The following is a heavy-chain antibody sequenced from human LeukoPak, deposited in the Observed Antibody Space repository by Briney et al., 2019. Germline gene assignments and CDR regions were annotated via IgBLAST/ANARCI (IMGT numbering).Heavy chain of an antibody. J-gene: IGHJ4*02. CDR1: GGTFSSYA. CDR2: IIPILGIA. CDR3: AAGLPLDY. Sequence: VASVKVSCKGSGGTFSSYAISWVRQAPGQGLEWMGRIIPILGIANYAQKFQGRVTIAADKSTSTAYMELSSLRSEDTAVYYCAAGLPLDYWGQGTLVTVSS. V-gene: IGHV1-69*04. D-gene: IGHD3-16*01.